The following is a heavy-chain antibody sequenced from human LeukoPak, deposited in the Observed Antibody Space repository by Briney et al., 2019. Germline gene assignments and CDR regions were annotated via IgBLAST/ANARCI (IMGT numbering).Heavy chain of an antibody. D-gene: IGHD5-18*01. J-gene: IGHJ4*02. CDR3: ARGVEDLGYSYDY. CDR2: ISYSGST. Sequence: PSETLSLTCTVSGASLSGYPWSWIRQPPGKGLEWIGNISYSGSTNYNPSLKSRVTISVDTSKNQFSLRLTSVTAADTAFYYCARGVEDLGYSYDYWGQGTLVTVSS. CDR1: GASLSGYP. V-gene: IGHV4-59*01.